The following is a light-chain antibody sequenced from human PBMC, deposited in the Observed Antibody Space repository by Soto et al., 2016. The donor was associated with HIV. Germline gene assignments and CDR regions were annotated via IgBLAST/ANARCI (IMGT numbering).Light chain of an antibody. CDR3: HSRDNSDNHVV. CDR2: GKN. J-gene: IGLJ3*02. V-gene: IGLV3-19*01. Sequence: SSELTQDPAVSVALGQTVRITCQGDSLRSYYPSWYQQKPGQAPVLVIYGKNNRPSGIPDRFSGSSSGNIASLTITGAQAEDEADYYCHSRDNSDNHVVFGGGTKLTV. CDR1: SLRSYY.